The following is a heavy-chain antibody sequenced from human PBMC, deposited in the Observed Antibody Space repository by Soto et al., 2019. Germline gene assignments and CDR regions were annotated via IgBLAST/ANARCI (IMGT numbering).Heavy chain of an antibody. D-gene: IGHD2-2*01. CDR3: ARDEVPAANWLDR. Sequence: SVKVSCKDSCYIFINYGITWVRQAPVQGLEWMGWISGYNGNTKYADKLQGRVTMTTDTSTTTAYMELRSLRSDDKVVYYCARDEVPAANWLDRWGQGTLVTVSS. J-gene: IGHJ5*02. CDR2: ISGYNGNT. CDR1: CYIFINYG. V-gene: IGHV1-18*01.